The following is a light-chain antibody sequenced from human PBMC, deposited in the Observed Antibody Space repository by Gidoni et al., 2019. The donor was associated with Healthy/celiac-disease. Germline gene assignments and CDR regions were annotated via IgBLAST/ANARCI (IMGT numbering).Light chain of an antibody. CDR3: SSYTSSSTVV. Sequence: QSALTQPASVSGSPGQSITISCTGTSSDVGGYNYVSWYPQHPGKAPKLMIYYVSKRPSGVSNRFSGSKSGNTASLTISGLQAEDEADYYCSSYTSSSTVVFGGGTKLTVL. CDR2: YVS. J-gene: IGLJ2*01. CDR1: SSDVGGYNY. V-gene: IGLV2-14*01.